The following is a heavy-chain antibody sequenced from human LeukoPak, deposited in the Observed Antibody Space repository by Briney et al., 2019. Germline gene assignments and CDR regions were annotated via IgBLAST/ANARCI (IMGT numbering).Heavy chain of an antibody. V-gene: IGHV1-69*04. J-gene: IGHJ4*02. CDR1: GGTFSSYA. D-gene: IGHD5-12*01. CDR3: ARLSGGRVFSGYDSVGDTIDY. CDR2: IIPILGIA. Sequence: SVKVSCKASGGTFSSYAISWVRQAPGQGLEWMGRIIPILGIANYAQKFQGRVTITADKSTSTAYMELSSLRSEDTAVYYCARLSGGRVFSGYDSVGDTIDYWGQGTLVTVSS.